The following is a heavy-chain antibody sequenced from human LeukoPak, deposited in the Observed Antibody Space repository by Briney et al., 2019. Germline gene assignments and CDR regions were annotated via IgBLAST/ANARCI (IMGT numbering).Heavy chain of an antibody. J-gene: IGHJ4*02. CDR2: INHSVST. Sequence: SEPLSLTCAVFGGSFRGYYWSWIRQPPGKGLDWIGEINHSVSTKYNPSLKSRVTISVHTSKNQLSLKLSSVTAADTAVYYCARVGKDIAAAGYNDYWGQGTLVTVSS. D-gene: IGHD6-13*01. CDR3: ARVGKDIAAAGYNDY. CDR1: GGSFRGYY. V-gene: IGHV4-34*01.